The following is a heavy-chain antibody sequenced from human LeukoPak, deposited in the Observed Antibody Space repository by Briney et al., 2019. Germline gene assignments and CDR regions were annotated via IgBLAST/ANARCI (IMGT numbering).Heavy chain of an antibody. Sequence: SETLSLTCAVYGGSFSGYYWSWIRQPPGKGLEWIGEINHSGSTNYNPSLKSRVTISVDTSRNQFSLKLSSVTAADTAVYYCARGRITKYNWFDPWGQGTLVTVSS. CDR3: ARGRITKYNWFDP. J-gene: IGHJ5*02. CDR1: GGSFSGYY. CDR2: INHSGST. V-gene: IGHV4-34*01. D-gene: IGHD1-1*01.